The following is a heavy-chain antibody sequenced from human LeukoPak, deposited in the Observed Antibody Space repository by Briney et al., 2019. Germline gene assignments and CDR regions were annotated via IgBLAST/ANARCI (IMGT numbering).Heavy chain of an antibody. CDR3: ARELKGLNS. CDR2: IRSSSSQK. CDR1: GFSSFSYS. D-gene: IGHD1-7*01. J-gene: IGHJ4*02. V-gene: IGHV3-21*05. Sequence: GGSLRLSCAAPGFSSFSYSRNWVRQAPGKGLEWISYIRSSSSQKFYADSVKGRFTISRDNAKNSLYLQMNNLRAEDTAVYYCARELKGLNSWGQGTQVTVSS.